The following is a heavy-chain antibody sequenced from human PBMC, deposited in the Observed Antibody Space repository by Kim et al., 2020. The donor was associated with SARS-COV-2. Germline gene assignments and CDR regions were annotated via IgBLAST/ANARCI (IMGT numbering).Heavy chain of an antibody. V-gene: IGHV3-43*02. CDR3: AKDVCSSTSCPYFYYYGMDV. Sequence: GGSLRLSCAASGFRFNEYAMNWVRQAPGKGLEWVALISAGGDNTYYADSVRGRFTISRDNNRRTLYLEMNSLRTEDTAFYYCAKDVCSSTSCPYFYYYGMDVWGQVTALIVPS. J-gene: IGHJ6*02. CDR2: ISAGGDNT. D-gene: IGHD2-2*01. CDR1: GFRFNEYA.